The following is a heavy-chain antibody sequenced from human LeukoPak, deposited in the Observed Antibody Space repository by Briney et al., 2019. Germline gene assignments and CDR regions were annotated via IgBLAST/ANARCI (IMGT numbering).Heavy chain of an antibody. V-gene: IGHV4-31*03. D-gene: IGHD2-15*01. Sequence: SETLSLTCTVSGGSISSGGYYWSWIRQHPGKGLEWLGYIYYSGSTYYNPSLKSRVTISVDTSKNQFSLKLSSVTAADTAVYYCAGGVVVVAATPYYFDYWGQGTLVTVSS. J-gene: IGHJ4*02. CDR3: AGGVVVVAATPYYFDY. CDR2: IYYSGST. CDR1: GGSISSGGYY.